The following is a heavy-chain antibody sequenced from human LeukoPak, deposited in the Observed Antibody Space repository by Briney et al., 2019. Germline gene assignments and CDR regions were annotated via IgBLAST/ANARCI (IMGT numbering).Heavy chain of an antibody. D-gene: IGHD2-8*01. Sequence: SGTLSLTCIVSGGSISSYYWSWIRQPPGKGLEWIGYIYTIGSTNYNPCLKSRVTISVDTSKNQFYLKLSSVTAADTAVYYCARRGSYCTNGVCTYYYYYMDVWGKGTTVTVSS. V-gene: IGHV4-4*09. CDR1: GGSISSYY. CDR2: IYTIGST. J-gene: IGHJ6*03. CDR3: ARRGSYCTNGVCTYYYYYMDV.